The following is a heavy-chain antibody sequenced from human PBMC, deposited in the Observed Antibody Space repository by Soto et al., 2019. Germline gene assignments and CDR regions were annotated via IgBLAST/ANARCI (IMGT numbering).Heavy chain of an antibody. D-gene: IGHD3-22*01. J-gene: IGHJ4*02. CDR2: VYDSANS. CDR1: GAPNSTTTYP. CDR3: ASQYAHYDCSGHLLFAYWDH. V-gene: IGHV4-39*01. Sequence: LSLTCALSGAPNSTTTYPWSWIRQPRGKGLEWIGSVYDSANSFYNPSLKSRLTVSVATSKRQFSLNLRPETAAVTATYYCASQYAHYDCSGHLLFAYWDHWGQGTLVTVSS.